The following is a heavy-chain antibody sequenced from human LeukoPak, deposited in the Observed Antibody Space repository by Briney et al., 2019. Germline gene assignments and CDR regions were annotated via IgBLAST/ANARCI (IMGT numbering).Heavy chain of an antibody. CDR2: IYYSGST. CDR1: GGSISSYY. V-gene: IGHV4-59*01. J-gene: IGHJ6*02. D-gene: IGHD3/OR15-3a*01. Sequence: PSETLSLTCTVSGGSISSYYWSWIRQPPGKGLEWIGYIYYSGSTNYNPSLKSRVTISVDTSKNQFSLKLSSVTAADTAVYYWARGDLYFLTGYPSRGGDVWGQGTTVTVSS. CDR3: ARGDLYFLTGYPSRGGDV.